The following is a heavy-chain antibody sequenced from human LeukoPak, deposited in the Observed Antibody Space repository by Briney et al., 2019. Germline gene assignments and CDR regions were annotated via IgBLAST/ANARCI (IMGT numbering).Heavy chain of an antibody. V-gene: IGHV3-64D*09. CDR1: GFTFSRYA. CDR3: VKEVGGSYAFDY. J-gene: IGHJ4*02. CDR2: INDNGERT. Sequence: AGRSLRLSCSASGFTFSRYAMHWVRQAQGNGLEYDSGINDNGERTHYGDSVKDRLSIHRNNSTNTLHLQMSTLRADDTALYYCVKEVGGSYAFDYWGQGILVTVAS. D-gene: IGHD1-26*01.